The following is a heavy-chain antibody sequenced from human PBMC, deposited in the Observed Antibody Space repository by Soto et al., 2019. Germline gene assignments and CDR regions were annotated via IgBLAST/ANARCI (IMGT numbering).Heavy chain of an antibody. CDR2: ISYDGKNK. V-gene: IGHV3-30*18. D-gene: IGHD3-10*01. CDR1: GFTFSSYG. J-gene: IGHJ4*02. Sequence: QVQVVESGGGVVQPGRSLRLSCAASGFTFSSYGMHWVRQAPGKGLEWVAVISYDGKNKDYADSVKGRFTISRDNSKNTLYRQMNSLGAEDTAVYYCAKDPKPEIYYYASGIVYWGQGTQVTVSA. CDR3: AKDPKPEIYYYASGIVY.